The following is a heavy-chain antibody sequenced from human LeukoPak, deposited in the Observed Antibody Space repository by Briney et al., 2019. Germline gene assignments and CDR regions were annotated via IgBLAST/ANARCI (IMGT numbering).Heavy chain of an antibody. CDR2: ISAYNGNT. Sequence: ASVKVSCKASGYTFTSYGISWVRQAPGQGLEWMGWISAYNGNTNYAQKLQGRVTMTTDTSTSTAHMELRSLRSDDTAVYYCARYHSSSWYSVGFDHWGQGTLVTVSS. J-gene: IGHJ5*02. V-gene: IGHV1-18*01. CDR3: ARYHSSSWYSVGFDH. D-gene: IGHD6-13*01. CDR1: GYTFTSYG.